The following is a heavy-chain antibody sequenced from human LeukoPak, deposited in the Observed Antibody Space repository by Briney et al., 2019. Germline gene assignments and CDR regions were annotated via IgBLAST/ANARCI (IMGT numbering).Heavy chain of an antibody. J-gene: IGHJ4*02. CDR1: GYSFDTYD. D-gene: IGHD2-2*01. CDR2: MNPNSGNT. V-gene: IGHV1-8*02. CDR3: ARKNIVVVPVLDY. Sequence: ASVKVSCKASGYSFDTYDINWVRQATGQGLEWMGWMNPNSGNTGYAQKFQGRVTMTRNTSISTAYMELSSLRSEDTAVYYCARKNIVVVPVLDYWGQGTLVTVSS.